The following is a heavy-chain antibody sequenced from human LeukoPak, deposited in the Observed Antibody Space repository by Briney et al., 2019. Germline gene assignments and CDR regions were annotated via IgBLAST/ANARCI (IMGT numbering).Heavy chain of an antibody. CDR3: ARDKAHSYGRYFDP. Sequence: SETLSLTCSVAGGSISTYYWNWIRQTPGKGLEWIGHISNGNTEYNPSLKSRVTISVDTSKSQHSLKLTSVTAADTAVYYCARDKAHSYGRYFDPWGQGALVTVSS. CDR2: ISNGNT. V-gene: IGHV4-59*01. J-gene: IGHJ5*02. D-gene: IGHD5-18*01. CDR1: GGSISTYY.